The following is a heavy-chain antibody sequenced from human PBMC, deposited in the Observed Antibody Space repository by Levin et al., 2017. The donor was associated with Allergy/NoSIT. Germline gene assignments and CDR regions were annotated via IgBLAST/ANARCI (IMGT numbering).Heavy chain of an antibody. V-gene: IGHV1-2*02. CDR1: GYTFTGYY. CDR3: AREGGVCSGGSCYSFHYYMDV. D-gene: IGHD2-15*01. J-gene: IGHJ6*03. CDR2: INPNSGGT. Sequence: ASVKVSCKASGYTFTGYYMHWVRQAPGQGLEWMGWINPNSGGTNYAQKFQGRVTMTRDTSISTAYMELSRLRSDDTAVYYCAREGGVCSGGSCYSFHYYMDVWGKGTTVTVSS.